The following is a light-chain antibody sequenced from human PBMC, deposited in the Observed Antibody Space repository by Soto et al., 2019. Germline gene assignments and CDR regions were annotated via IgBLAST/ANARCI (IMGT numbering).Light chain of an antibody. CDR3: CSYAGSYTYV. CDR1: SSDAGGYNY. J-gene: IGLJ1*01. Sequence: QSALTQPASVSGSPGQSITISCTGTSSDAGGYNYVSWYQQHPGKAPKLVIYDVSNRPSGVSNRFSGSKSGNTASLTISGLQAEDEADYYCCSYAGSYTYVFGTGTKVTVL. CDR2: DVS. V-gene: IGLV2-14*01.